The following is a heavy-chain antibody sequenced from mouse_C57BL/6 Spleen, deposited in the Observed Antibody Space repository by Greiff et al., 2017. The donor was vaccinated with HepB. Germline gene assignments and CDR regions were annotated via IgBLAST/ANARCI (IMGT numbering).Heavy chain of an antibody. Sequence: EVKLMESGGGLVKPGGSLKLSCAASGFTFSSYAMSWVRQTPEKRLEWVATISDGGSYTYYPENVKGRFTISSDNAKNNLYLQMSHLKSEDTAMYYCAREKLGHYFDYWGQGTTLTVSS. CDR1: GFTFSSYA. D-gene: IGHD4-1*01. V-gene: IGHV5-4*01. CDR3: AREKLGHYFDY. J-gene: IGHJ2*01. CDR2: ISDGGSYT.